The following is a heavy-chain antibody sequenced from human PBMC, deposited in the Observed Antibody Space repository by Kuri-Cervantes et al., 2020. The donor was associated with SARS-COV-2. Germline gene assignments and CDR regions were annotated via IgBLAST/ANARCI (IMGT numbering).Heavy chain of an antibody. D-gene: IGHD2-2*01. V-gene: IGHV5-51*01. CDR3: ARPSDYCSSTSCLDY. CDR2: IYPGDSDT. J-gene: IGHJ4*02. CDR1: GYSFTSYW. Sequence: GGSLRLSCKGSGYSFTSYWIGWVRQMPGKGLEWMGIIYPGDSDTRYSTSFQGQVTISADKSISTAYLQWSSLEASDTAMYYCARPSDYCSSTSCLDYWGQGTLVTVSS.